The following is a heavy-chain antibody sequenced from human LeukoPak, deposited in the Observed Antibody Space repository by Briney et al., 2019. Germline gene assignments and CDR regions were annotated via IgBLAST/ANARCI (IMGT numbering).Heavy chain of an antibody. CDR2: ISWNSGSI. V-gene: IGHV3-9*01. Sequence: GGSLRLSCAASGFTFDDYAMHWVRQAPGKGLEWVSGISWNSGSIGYADSVKSRFTISRDNAKNSLYLQMNSLRAEDTALYYCAKDMGIYDSSGYYYYYGMDVWGQGTTVTVSS. D-gene: IGHD3-22*01. CDR1: GFTFDDYA. J-gene: IGHJ6*02. CDR3: AKDMGIYDSSGYYYYYGMDV.